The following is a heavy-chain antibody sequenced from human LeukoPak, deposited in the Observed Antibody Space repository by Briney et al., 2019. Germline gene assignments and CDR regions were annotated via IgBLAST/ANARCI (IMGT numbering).Heavy chain of an antibody. J-gene: IGHJ6*03. V-gene: IGHV3-7*01. CDR2: IKQDGSEK. D-gene: IGHD3-22*01. Sequence: GGSLRLSCAASGFTFSDYNMSWVRQAPGKGLEWVANIKQDGSEKYYLDSVKGRFTISRDNAKNSLYLQMNSLRAEDTAVYYCARQDYYDSPYYYYYMDVWGKGTTVTISS. CDR1: GFTFSDYN. CDR3: ARQDYYDSPYYYYYMDV.